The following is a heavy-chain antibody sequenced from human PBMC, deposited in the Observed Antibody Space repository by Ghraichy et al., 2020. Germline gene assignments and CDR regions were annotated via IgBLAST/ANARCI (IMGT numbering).Heavy chain of an antibody. CDR3: ATRFYSGSYRWFDP. J-gene: IGHJ5*02. V-gene: IGHV1-24*01. CDR1: GYTLTELS. D-gene: IGHD1-26*01. CDR2: FDPEDGET. Sequence: APVKVSCKVSGYTLTELSMHWVRQAPGKGLEWMGGFDPEDGETIYAQKFQGRVTMTEDTSTDTAYMELSSLRSEDTAVYYCATRFYSGSYRWFDPWGQGTLVTVSS.